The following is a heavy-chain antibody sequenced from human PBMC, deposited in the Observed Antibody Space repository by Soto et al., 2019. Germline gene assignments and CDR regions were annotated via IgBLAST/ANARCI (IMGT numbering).Heavy chain of an antibody. CDR2: MYYRGTT. CDR3: ARGGYYGPNDY. V-gene: IGHV4-59*11. CDR1: GGSISSHY. J-gene: IGHJ4*02. Sequence: QVQVQESGPGLVKPSETLSLTCTVSGGSISSHYWSWIRQPPGKGLEWIGYMYYRGTTNYNPILKSRVTIPVDTSKNRFSLNLTSVTAADTAVYYCARGGYYGPNDYWGQGTLVTVSS. D-gene: IGHD3-10*01.